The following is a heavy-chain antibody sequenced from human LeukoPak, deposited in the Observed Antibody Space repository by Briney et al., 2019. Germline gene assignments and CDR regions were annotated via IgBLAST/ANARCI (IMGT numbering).Heavy chain of an antibody. Sequence: SETLSLTCTVSGGSVSSGDYYWSWIRQPPGKGLEWIGYNFYSGSTCYNPSLKSRVSISVDTSKNQFSLKLSSVTAADTAVYYCARATSSSWYFDYWGQGTLVTVSS. CDR2: NFYSGST. J-gene: IGHJ4*02. CDR1: GGSVSSGDYY. D-gene: IGHD6-13*01. V-gene: IGHV4-30-4*01. CDR3: ARATSSSWYFDY.